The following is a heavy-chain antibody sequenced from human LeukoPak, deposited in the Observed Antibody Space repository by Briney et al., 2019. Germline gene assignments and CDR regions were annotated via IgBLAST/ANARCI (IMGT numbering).Heavy chain of an antibody. J-gene: IGHJ4*02. Sequence: ASVKVSCKASGYTFTGYYMHWVRQAPGQGLEWMGWINPNSGGTNYAQRFQGRVTMTRNTSISTAYMELRSLRSEDTAVYYCARGPRSSSWYGIPFDYWGQGTLVTVSS. CDR3: ARGPRSSSWYGIPFDY. D-gene: IGHD6-13*01. CDR1: GYTFTGYY. V-gene: IGHV1-2*02. CDR2: INPNSGGT.